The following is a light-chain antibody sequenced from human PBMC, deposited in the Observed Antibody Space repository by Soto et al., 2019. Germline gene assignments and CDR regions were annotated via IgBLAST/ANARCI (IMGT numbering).Light chain of an antibody. J-gene: IGKJ2*01. CDR3: MQALQTPYT. CDR2: LGS. CDR1: QSLLHSNGYNY. Sequence: DLVMTQSPLSLPVTPGEPASISCRSSQSLLHSNGYNYLDWYLQKPGQSPQLLIFLGSNRASGVPDRFSGSGSGTDFTLKISRVEAEDVGVYYCMQALQTPYTFGLGTKLGIK. V-gene: IGKV2-28*01.